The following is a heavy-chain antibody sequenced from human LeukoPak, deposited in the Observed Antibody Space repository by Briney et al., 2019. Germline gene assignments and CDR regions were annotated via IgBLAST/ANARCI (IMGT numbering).Heavy chain of an antibody. J-gene: IGHJ6*02. CDR2: ISYDGSNK. CDR3: AKSQDGIYYYYYGMDV. V-gene: IGHV3-30*18. CDR1: GXTFSSYG. D-gene: IGHD2-15*01. Sequence: GGSLRLSCAASGXTFSSYGMHWVRQAPGKGLEWVAVISYDGSNKYYADSVKGRFTISRDNSKNTLYLQMNSLRAEDTAVYYCAKSQDGIYYYYYGMDVWGQGTTVTVSS.